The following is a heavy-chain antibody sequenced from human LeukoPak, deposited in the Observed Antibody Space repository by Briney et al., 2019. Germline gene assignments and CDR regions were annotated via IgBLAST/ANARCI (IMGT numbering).Heavy chain of an antibody. V-gene: IGHV1-2*02. CDR3: ARAGTYSSSSDPNSYYYYYGMDV. CDR2: INPNTGHP. Sequence: ASVKVSCKVVEYSFTGYHLHWMRQAPGHGLEWMGRINPNTGHPVYAYKFQGRVAMTRDTSTSTVYMELSSLRSEDTAVYYCARAGTYSSSSDPNSYYYYYGMDVWGQGTTVTVSS. J-gene: IGHJ6*02. D-gene: IGHD6-13*01. CDR1: EYSFTGYH.